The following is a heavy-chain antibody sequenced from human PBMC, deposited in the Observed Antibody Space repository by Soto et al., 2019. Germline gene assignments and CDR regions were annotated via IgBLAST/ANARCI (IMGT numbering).Heavy chain of an antibody. D-gene: IGHD2-21*02. CDR3: ARAWVVVTAPDY. Sequence: GASVKVSCKASGYTFTSYAMHWVRQASGQRLEWMGWINAGNGNTKYSQKFQGRVTITRDTSASTAYMELSSLRSEDTAVYYCARAWVVVTAPDYWGQGTLVTVSS. J-gene: IGHJ4*02. CDR1: GYTFTSYA. CDR2: INAGNGNT. V-gene: IGHV1-3*01.